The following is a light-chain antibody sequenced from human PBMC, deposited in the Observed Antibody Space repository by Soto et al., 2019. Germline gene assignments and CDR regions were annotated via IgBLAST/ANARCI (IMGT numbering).Light chain of an antibody. Sequence: DVQLTQSPSFLSASVGDRVTITCRASQGINNYLAWYQQKPGRAPRLLIHVASTLHSGVPSRFSGSGSGTEFTLTISSLQPEDFATYYCQQLNNSAVNFGPGTKVDI. V-gene: IGKV1-9*01. CDR3: QQLNNSAVN. CDR2: VAS. CDR1: QGINNY. J-gene: IGKJ3*01.